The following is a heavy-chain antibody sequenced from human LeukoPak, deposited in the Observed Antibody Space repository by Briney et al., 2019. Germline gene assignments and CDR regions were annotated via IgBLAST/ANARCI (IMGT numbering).Heavy chain of an antibody. Sequence: PGGSLRLSCAGSGFSFSSYEMNWVGQAPGKGLEWISYISSSGTTIYYGDSVKGRFTSSRDNAKNSLYLQMNSLRAEDTAVYYCATCMVGYSGMDVWGQGTTVTVSS. CDR3: ATCMVGYSGMDV. CDR1: GFSFSSYE. J-gene: IGHJ6*02. CDR2: ISSSGTTI. V-gene: IGHV3-48*03. D-gene: IGHD2-15*01.